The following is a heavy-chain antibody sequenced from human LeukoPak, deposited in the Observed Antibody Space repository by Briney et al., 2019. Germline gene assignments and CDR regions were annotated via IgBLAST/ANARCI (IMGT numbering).Heavy chain of an antibody. Sequence: ASVKVSCKASGYTFTGYYMHWVRQAPGQGLEWMGWINPNSGGTNYAQKFQGRVTMTRDTSISTAYMELSRLRSDDTAVYYCARSSGWYSVAGFNFDYWGQGTLVTVSS. J-gene: IGHJ4*02. CDR1: GYTFTGYY. D-gene: IGHD6-19*01. CDR2: INPNSGGT. V-gene: IGHV1-2*02. CDR3: ARSSGWYSVAGFNFDY.